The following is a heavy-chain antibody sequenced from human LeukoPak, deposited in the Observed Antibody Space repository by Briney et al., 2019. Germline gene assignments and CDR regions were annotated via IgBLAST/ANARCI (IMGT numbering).Heavy chain of an antibody. CDR1: GFTFSSSE. CDR2: ISSSGTTI. V-gene: IGHV3-48*03. J-gene: IGHJ4*02. D-gene: IGHD2/OR15-2a*01. CDR3: ARDFYDGFALDY. Sequence: GGSLRLSCAASGFTFSSSEMNWVRQAPGKGLEWVSYISSSGTTIYYTDSVKGRFTISRDNARNSLYLQMDNLRAEDTGVYYCARDFYDGFALDYWGQGTLVTVSS.